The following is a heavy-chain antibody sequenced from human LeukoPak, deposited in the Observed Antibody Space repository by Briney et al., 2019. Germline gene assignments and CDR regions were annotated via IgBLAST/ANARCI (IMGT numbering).Heavy chain of an antibody. D-gene: IGHD3-22*01. CDR1: GVSISSYY. J-gene: IGHJ5*02. V-gene: IGHV4-59*01. CDR2: IFYSGNT. CDR3: PGVGPGYYDMLFVP. Sequence: PSETLSLTCSVSGVSISSYYWSWIRQPPGKGLEWIGYIFYSGNTKYNPSLASRVAISGETSKNKSSLTLRSVPPADPAVFFCPGVGPGYYDMLFVPWGEGTLVTVSS.